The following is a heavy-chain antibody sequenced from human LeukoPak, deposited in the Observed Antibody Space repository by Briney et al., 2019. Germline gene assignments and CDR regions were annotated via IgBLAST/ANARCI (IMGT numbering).Heavy chain of an antibody. D-gene: IGHD1-1*01. Sequence: PSETLSLTCAVYGGSFSGYYWSWIRQPPGKGLEWIGYFYYSGNTNYNPSLKSRVTISVDTSKNQFSLKLSSVTAADTAVYYCARTNVANSFDIWGQGTMVTVSS. CDR1: GGSFSGYY. V-gene: IGHV4-59*01. CDR2: FYYSGNT. CDR3: ARTNVANSFDI. J-gene: IGHJ3*02.